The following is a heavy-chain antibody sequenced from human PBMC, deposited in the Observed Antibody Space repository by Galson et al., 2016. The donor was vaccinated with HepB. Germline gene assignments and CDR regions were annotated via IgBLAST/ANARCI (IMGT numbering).Heavy chain of an antibody. D-gene: IGHD6-19*01. CDR2: IGVYSGDT. Sequence: SVKVSCKASGYIFRNYGITWVRQAPGQGLEWMGWIGVYSGDTAYSQRLQGRVTMTTDTSTSTAYMELRGLRSDDTAIYYCTRDPPTLADDVDYWGQGTLVTVSS. CDR3: TRDPPTLADDVDY. V-gene: IGHV1-18*01. J-gene: IGHJ4*02. CDR1: GYIFRNYG.